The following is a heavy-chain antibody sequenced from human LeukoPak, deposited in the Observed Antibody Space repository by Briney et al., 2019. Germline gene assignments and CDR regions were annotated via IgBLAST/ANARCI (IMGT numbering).Heavy chain of an antibody. CDR2: MNPNSGNA. Sequence: ASVKVSCKASGYTFSSYDINWVRQAAGQGLEWMGWMNPNSGNAGYAQKFQGRISITKNTSTNTAYMELSGLRSEDTAVYYCARGPRVFGVVIAPYWYFDFWGRGTLVTASS. CDR3: ARGPRVFGVVIAPYWYFDF. J-gene: IGHJ2*01. D-gene: IGHD3-3*01. CDR1: GYTFSSYD. V-gene: IGHV1-8*01.